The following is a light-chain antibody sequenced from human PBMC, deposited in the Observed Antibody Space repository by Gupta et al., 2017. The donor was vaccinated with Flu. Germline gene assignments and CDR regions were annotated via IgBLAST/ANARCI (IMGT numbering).Light chain of an antibody. CDR2: GAS. CDR3: LQFNDWPLT. CDR1: KSGARN. Sequence: EKLLTPSPATLSVSPGERASISCRASKSGARNVAWFQQKPGQAPRLLIYGASTRATDVPARFGGSGSGTEFDLIISSLQSEDSAFYYCLQFNDWPLTFGGGTMVEIK. V-gene: IGKV3-15*01. J-gene: IGKJ4*01.